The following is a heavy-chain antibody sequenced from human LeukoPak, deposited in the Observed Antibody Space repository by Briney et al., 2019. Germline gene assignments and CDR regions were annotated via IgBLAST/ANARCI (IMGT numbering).Heavy chain of an antibody. CDR3: ATKRRYDILTGYYPDY. J-gene: IGHJ4*02. CDR1: GYTLTELS. CDR2: FDPEDGET. Sequence: GSVKVSCKVSGYTLTELSMHWVRQAPGKGLEWMGGFDPEDGETIYAQKFQGRVTMTEDTSTDTAYMELSSLRSEDTAVYYCATKRRYDILTGYYPDYWGQGTLVTVSS. D-gene: IGHD3-9*01. V-gene: IGHV1-24*01.